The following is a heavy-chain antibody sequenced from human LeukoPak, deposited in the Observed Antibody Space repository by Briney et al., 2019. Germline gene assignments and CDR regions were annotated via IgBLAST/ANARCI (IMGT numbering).Heavy chain of an antibody. V-gene: IGHV3-23*01. CDR2: ISGSGDST. J-gene: IGHJ4*02. CDR3: AKDLRWYYDTTGYYSFDY. D-gene: IGHD3-22*01. CDR1: GFTFGTYA. Sequence: GGSLRLSCAASGFTFGTYATRWVRQAPGKGLEWVSSISGSGDSTYYADSVKGRFTISRDNSKKTLSLQMNTLRPEDTATYYCAKDLRWYYDTTGYYSFDYWGQGTLVTVSS.